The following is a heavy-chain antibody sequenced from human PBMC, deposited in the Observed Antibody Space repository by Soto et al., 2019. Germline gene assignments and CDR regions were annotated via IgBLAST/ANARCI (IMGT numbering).Heavy chain of an antibody. V-gene: IGHV1-3*01. CDR1: GYTLPRDS. J-gene: IGHJ4*02. CDR2: SNAGRGGT. CDR3: AREVAAAGTNYFDF. Sequence: GCSVEVSCQGSGYTLPRDSRHLVGQAPGQRLESMGWSNAGRGGTKYSQEFQGRVTITRDTSASTAYMEMSSLRSEDTAVYYCAREVAAAGTNYFDFWGQGTLVTVSS. D-gene: IGHD6-13*01.